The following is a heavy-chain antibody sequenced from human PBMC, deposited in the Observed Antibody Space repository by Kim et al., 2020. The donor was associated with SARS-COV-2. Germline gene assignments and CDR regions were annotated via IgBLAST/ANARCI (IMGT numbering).Heavy chain of an antibody. CDR3: ARQISEALRHTFEY. D-gene: IGHD3-3*01. Sequence: ADSVRGRFTISRDDAKNSLYLQMNSLRAEDTAVYYCARQISEALRHTFEYWGQGTLVTVSS. J-gene: IGHJ4*02. V-gene: IGHV3-21*01.